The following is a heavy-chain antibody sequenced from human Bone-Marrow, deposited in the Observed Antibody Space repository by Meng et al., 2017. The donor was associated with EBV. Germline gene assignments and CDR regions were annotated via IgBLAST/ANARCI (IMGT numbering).Heavy chain of an antibody. D-gene: IGHD6-13*01. Sequence: QAQPVQAGAEVKKPGASVKVSCKVSGYTLTELSMHWVRQAPGKGLEWMGGFDPEDGETIYAQKFQGRVTMTEDTSTDTAYMELSSLRSEDTAVYYCATVTAAAGYFDYWGQGTLVTVSS. V-gene: IGHV1-24*01. J-gene: IGHJ4*02. CDR1: GYTLTELS. CDR2: FDPEDGET. CDR3: ATVTAAAGYFDY.